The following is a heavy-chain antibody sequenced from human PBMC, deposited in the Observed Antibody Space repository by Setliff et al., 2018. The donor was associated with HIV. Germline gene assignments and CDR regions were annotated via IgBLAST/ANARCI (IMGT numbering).Heavy chain of an antibody. CDR1: GGSTSSGDYY. CDR2: IYYSGST. CDR3: ARAKEGYGGWYYFDY. V-gene: IGHV4-30-4*08. J-gene: IGHJ4*02. Sequence: LSLTCTVSGGSTSSGDYYWSWIRQPSGKGLEWIGYIYYSGSTYYNPSLKSRVTISVDTSKNQFSLKLSSVTAADTAVYYCARAKEGYGGWYYFDYWAQGTLVTVSS. D-gene: IGHD6-19*01.